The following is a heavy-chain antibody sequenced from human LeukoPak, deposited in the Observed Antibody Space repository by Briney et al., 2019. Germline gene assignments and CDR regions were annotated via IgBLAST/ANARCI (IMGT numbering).Heavy chain of an antibody. CDR1: GFTFSSYA. CDR2: ISGSGGST. Sequence: GGSLRLSCAASGFTFSSYAMSWVRQAPGKGLEWVSAISGSGGSTYYADSVKGRFTISRDNSKNTLYLQMNSLRAEDTAVYYCAKDPDHVLLWFSATAYWGQGTLVTVSS. V-gene: IGHV3-23*01. J-gene: IGHJ4*02. D-gene: IGHD3-10*01. CDR3: AKDPDHVLLWFSATAY.